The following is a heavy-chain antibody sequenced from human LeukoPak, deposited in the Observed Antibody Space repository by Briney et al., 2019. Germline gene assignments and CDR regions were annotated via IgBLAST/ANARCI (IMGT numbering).Heavy chain of an antibody. V-gene: IGHV4-34*01. D-gene: IGHD3-22*01. CDR3: ARRMMWGYYAFDI. J-gene: IGHJ3*02. CDR1: GGSFSGYY. Sequence: PSETLSLTCAVYGGSFSGYYWSWIRQPPGKGLEWIGEINHSGSTNYNPSLKSRVTISVDTSKNQFSLKLSSVTAADTAVYYCARRMMWGYYAFDIWGQGTMVTVSS. CDR2: INHSGST.